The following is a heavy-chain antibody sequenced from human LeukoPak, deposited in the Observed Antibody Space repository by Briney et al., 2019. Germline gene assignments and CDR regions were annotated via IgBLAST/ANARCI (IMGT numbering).Heavy chain of an antibody. Sequence: EASVKVSCKASGYTFTNYGISWVRQAPGQGLEWMGWISIYNGNTDYAQKLRGRVTMTTDTSTSTAYMELRSLRSDDTAVYYCARITCDFWSGYYMPDDPWGQGTLVTVSS. D-gene: IGHD3-3*01. CDR1: GYTFTNYG. V-gene: IGHV1-18*01. J-gene: IGHJ5*02. CDR2: ISIYNGNT. CDR3: ARITCDFWSGYYMPDDP.